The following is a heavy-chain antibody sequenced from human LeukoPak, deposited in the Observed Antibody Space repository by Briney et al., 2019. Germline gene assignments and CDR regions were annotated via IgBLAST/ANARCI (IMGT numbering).Heavy chain of an antibody. D-gene: IGHD6-19*01. CDR1: GFTFSSYW. Sequence: GGSLRLSCAASGFTFSSYWMGWVRQAPGKGLEWVANIKQDGSEKYYVDSVKGRFTISRDNAKNSLYLQMNSLRAEDTAVYYCARERVAVAGRIEFDYWGQGTLVTVSS. CDR3: ARERVAVAGRIEFDY. CDR2: IKQDGSEK. J-gene: IGHJ4*02. V-gene: IGHV3-7*01.